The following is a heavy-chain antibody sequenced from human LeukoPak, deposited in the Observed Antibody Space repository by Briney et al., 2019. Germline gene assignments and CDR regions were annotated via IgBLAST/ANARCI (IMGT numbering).Heavy chain of an antibody. D-gene: IGHD3-10*01. CDR3: TRAVRGAYYGSGKFDY. Sequence: GGSLRLSCTASGFTFGDYAMSWVRQAPGKGLEWVGFIRSKAYGGTTEYAASVKGRFTISRDDSKSIAYLQMNSLKTEDTAVYYCTRAVRGAYYGSGKFDYWGQGTLVTVSS. CDR1: GFTFGDYA. V-gene: IGHV3-49*04. CDR2: IRSKAYGGTT. J-gene: IGHJ4*02.